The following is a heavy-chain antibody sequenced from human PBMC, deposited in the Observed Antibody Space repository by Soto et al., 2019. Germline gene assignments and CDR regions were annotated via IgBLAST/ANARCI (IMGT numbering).Heavy chain of an antibody. CDR3: AGGIAVAGRGNWFDP. Sequence: QVQLQQWGAGLLKPSETLSLTCAVYGGSFSGYYWSWIRQPPGKGLEWIGEINHSGSTNYNPSLKSRVTISVDTSKNHFSLKLSSVTAADTAVYYCAGGIAVAGRGNWFDPWGQGTLVTVSS. CDR2: INHSGST. J-gene: IGHJ5*02. D-gene: IGHD6-19*01. CDR1: GGSFSGYY. V-gene: IGHV4-34*01.